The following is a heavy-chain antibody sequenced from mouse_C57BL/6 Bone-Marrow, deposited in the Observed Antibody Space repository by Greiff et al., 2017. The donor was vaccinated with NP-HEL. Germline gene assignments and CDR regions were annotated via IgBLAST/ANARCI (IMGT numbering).Heavy chain of an antibody. V-gene: IGHV5-16*01. CDR2: INYDGSST. CDR3: ARVYYSNFAYYFDY. CDR1: GFTFSDYY. D-gene: IGHD2-5*01. Sequence: EVKLMESEGGLVQPGSSMKLSCTASGFTFSDYYMAWVRQVPEKGLEWVANINYDGSSTYYLDSLKSRFIISRDNAKNILYLQMSSLKSEDTATYYCARVYYSNFAYYFDYWGQGTTLTVSS. J-gene: IGHJ2*01.